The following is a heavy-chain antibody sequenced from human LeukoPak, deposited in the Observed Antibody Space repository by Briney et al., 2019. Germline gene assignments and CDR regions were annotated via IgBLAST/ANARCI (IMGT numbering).Heavy chain of an antibody. Sequence: SETLSLTCTVPGGSISSYYWSWIRQSPGKGLEWIGYIYYSGSTNYNPSLKSRVTISVDTSKNQFSLKLSSVTAADTAVYYCAKLGGGMDVWGQGTTVTVSS. CDR3: AKLGGGMDV. CDR2: IYYSGST. V-gene: IGHV4-59*13. CDR1: GGSISSYY. J-gene: IGHJ6*02. D-gene: IGHD7-27*01.